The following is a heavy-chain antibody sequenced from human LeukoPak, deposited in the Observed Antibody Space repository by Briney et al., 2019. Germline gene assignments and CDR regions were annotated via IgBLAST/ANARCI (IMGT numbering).Heavy chain of an antibody. D-gene: IGHD3-22*01. CDR1: GFTFGIYA. V-gene: IGHV3-48*01. J-gene: IGHJ5*02. CDR2: IGPSGSNI. Sequence: QSGGSLRLSCAASGFTFGIYAMNWVRQAPGKGLEWVSYIGPSGSNIYYADSVKGRFTISRDNAKDSLYLQMNSLRAEDTAVYYCAKKDSDYYDSSGYSYNWFDPWGQGTLVTVSS. CDR3: AKKDSDYYDSSGYSYNWFDP.